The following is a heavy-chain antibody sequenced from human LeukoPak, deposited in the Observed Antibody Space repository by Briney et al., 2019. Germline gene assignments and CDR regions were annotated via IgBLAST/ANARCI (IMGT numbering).Heavy chain of an antibody. Sequence: PSETLSLTCTVSGGSISSYYWSWIRQPPGKGLEWIGYIYYSGSTNYNPSLKSRVTISVDTSKNQFSLKLTSVTAADTAVYSCARGSGWYSPWGQGTLVTVSS. CDR3: ARGSGWYSP. D-gene: IGHD6-19*01. CDR2: IYYSGST. J-gene: IGHJ5*02. V-gene: IGHV4-59*01. CDR1: GGSISSYY.